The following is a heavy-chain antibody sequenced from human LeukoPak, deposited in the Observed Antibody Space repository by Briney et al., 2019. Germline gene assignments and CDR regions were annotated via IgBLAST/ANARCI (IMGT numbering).Heavy chain of an antibody. J-gene: IGHJ4*02. V-gene: IGHV3-7*01. CDR2: IKQDGSEK. CDR3: ARTKYDILTWAFDY. CDR1: GFTFSSYW. Sequence: PGGSLRLSCAASGFTFSSYWMSWVRQAPGKGLEWVANIKQDGSEKYYVDSVKGRFTISRDNAKNSLYPQMSSLRAEDTAVYYCARTKYDILTWAFDYWGQGTLVTVSS. D-gene: IGHD3-9*01.